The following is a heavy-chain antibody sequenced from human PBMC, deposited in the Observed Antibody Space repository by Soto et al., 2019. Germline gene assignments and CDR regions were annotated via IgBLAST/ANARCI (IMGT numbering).Heavy chain of an antibody. CDR1: GGSLSGFY. D-gene: IGHD5-12*01. CDR2: INHTGDT. J-gene: IGHJ6*03. CDR3: ARTSDAVATGGDPRGYYYMDV. V-gene: IGHV4-34*01. Sequence: QVQLQQWGAGLLKPSETLSLTCGVSGGSLSGFYWSWIRQPPGKGLEWMGEINHTGDTKYNPSLNSRTTTSVDPSTNQVSLKLGSVTAADTAVYFCARTSDAVATGGDPRGYYYMDVWGKGTTVTVPS.